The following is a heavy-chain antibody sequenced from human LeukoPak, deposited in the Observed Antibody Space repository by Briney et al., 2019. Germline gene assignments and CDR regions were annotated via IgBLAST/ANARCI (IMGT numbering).Heavy chain of an antibody. Sequence: PGGSLRLSCAASGFTFSSYWMSWVRQAPGKGLEWVANIKQDGSERYYVDSVKGRFTISRDDAKKSLYLQMNSLRAEDTAVYYCARDRSGSRDYWGQGTLVTVSS. CDR2: IKQDGSER. CDR1: GFTFSSYW. J-gene: IGHJ4*02. CDR3: ARDRSGSRDY. V-gene: IGHV3-7*01. D-gene: IGHD3-10*01.